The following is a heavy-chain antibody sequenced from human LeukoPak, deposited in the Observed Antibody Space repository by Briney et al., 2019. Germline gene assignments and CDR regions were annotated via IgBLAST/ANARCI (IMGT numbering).Heavy chain of an antibody. V-gene: IGHV4-39*07. Sequence: PSETLSLTCTVSGGSISSSSYYWGWIRQPPGKGLEWIGSIYYSGSTYYNPSLKSRVTISVDTSKNQFSLKLSSVTAADTAVYYCARVGRAYGSGSYWFYWCQGTLVTVSS. CDR1: GGSISSSSYY. CDR3: ARVGRAYGSGSYWFY. J-gene: IGHJ4*02. CDR2: IYYSGST. D-gene: IGHD3-10*01.